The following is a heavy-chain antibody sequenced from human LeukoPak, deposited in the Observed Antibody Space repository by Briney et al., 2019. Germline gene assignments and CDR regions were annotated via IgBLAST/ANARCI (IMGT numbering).Heavy chain of an antibody. D-gene: IGHD3-22*01. V-gene: IGHV3-30*04. Sequence: GRSLRLSCAASGFTFSSYAMHWVRQAPGKGLEWVAVISYDGSNKYYADSVEGRFTISRDNSKNTLYLQMNSLRAEDTAVYYCAKVHYYDSSGYRYYFDYWGQGTLVTVSS. J-gene: IGHJ4*02. CDR2: ISYDGSNK. CDR3: AKVHYYDSSGYRYYFDY. CDR1: GFTFSSYA.